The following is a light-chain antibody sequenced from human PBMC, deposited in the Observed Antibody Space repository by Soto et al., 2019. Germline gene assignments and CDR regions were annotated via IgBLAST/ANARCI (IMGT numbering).Light chain of an antibody. CDR1: QGIRND. CDR2: AAS. J-gene: IGKJ5*01. Sequence: DIQMTQSPSSLSASVGDRVTITCRASQGIRNDLAWYQQKPGKAPKRLIYAASSLQSGVPSRFSGSGSGTEFTLTISSLQPGDFATYYCLQHNNYPPLTFGQGTRLEIK. CDR3: LQHNNYPPLT. V-gene: IGKV1-17*01.